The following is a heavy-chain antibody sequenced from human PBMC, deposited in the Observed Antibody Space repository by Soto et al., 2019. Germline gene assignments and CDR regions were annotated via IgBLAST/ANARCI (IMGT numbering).Heavy chain of an antibody. CDR3: VRENWHYDY. CDR1: GFSFNVYY. CDR2: IYPENGGT. J-gene: IGHJ4*02. V-gene: IGHV1-2*02. Sequence: ASVKVSCKTSGFSFNVYYIHWVRQAPGQGLEYVGWIYPENGGTDYAQKFQGRVTMTRDTSISTVYMELSSLRSDDTAVYFCVRENWHYDYWGRGTLVTVSS.